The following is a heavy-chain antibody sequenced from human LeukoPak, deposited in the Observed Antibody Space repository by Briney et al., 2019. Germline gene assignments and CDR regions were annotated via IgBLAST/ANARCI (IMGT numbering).Heavy chain of an antibody. CDR2: ISSGGSTI. CDR3: ARERCSGGSCNSKMLTLDS. CDR1: GFTFSDYY. J-gene: IGHJ4*02. V-gene: IGHV3-11*01. Sequence: GGSLRLSCAASGFTFSDYYMSWIRQAPGKGLEWVSYISSGGSTIYYADSVKGRFTISRDNAKNSLYLQMNSLRAEDTAVYYCARERCSGGSCNSKMLTLDSWGQGTLVTVSS. D-gene: IGHD2-15*01.